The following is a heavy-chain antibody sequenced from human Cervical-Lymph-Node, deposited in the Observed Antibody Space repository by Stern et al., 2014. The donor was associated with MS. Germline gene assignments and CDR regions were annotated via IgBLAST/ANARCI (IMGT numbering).Heavy chain of an antibody. CDR1: GGTFNTNV. V-gene: IGHV1-69*06. CDR2: IIPIFGTT. Sequence: QVQLVQSGAEVKKPGSSVKVSCKASGGTFNTNVISWVRQAPGQGLEWMGGIIPIFGTTLYAQKFQGRVTITANKSKRAVYLDMSSLRSEDTAVYSCARAAYSTSSYNYWGQGTLVIVSS. D-gene: IGHD6-6*01. CDR3: ARAAYSTSSYNY. J-gene: IGHJ4*02.